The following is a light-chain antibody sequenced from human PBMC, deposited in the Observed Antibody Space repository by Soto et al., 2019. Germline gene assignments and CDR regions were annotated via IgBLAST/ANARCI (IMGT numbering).Light chain of an antibody. CDR1: SSDNGNYNY. V-gene: IGLV2-14*01. CDR2: EVT. CDR3: SSYIRSSSSWV. J-gene: IGLJ3*02. Sequence: QSVLTQPASVSGSPGQSITISCTGTSSDNGNYNYVSWYQQHPGKAPKLIIYEVTNRPSGVSDRFSGSKSGNTASLTISGLQAEDEADYHCSSYIRSSSSWVFGGGTKLTVL.